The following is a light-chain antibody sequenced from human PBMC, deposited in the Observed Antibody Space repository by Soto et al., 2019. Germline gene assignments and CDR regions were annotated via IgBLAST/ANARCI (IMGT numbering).Light chain of an antibody. J-gene: IGLJ1*01. CDR3: SSYTSSDTYV. Sequence: QSALTQSASVSGSPGQSITISCTGTSSDVGGYNYVSWYQQHPGEAPKLMIYEVSNQPSGVSNRFSGSKSGNTASLTISGLQAEDEADYYCSSYTSSDTYVFGTGTKVTLL. CDR2: EVS. V-gene: IGLV2-14*01. CDR1: SSDVGGYNY.